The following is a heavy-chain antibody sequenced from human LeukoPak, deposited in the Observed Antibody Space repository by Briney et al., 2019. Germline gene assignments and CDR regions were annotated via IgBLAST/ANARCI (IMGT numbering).Heavy chain of an antibody. D-gene: IGHD6-13*01. CDR2: INPNSGGT. CDR1: GYTFTGYY. V-gene: IGHV1-2*02. Sequence: ASVKVSCKASGYTFTGYYMHWVRQAPGQGLEWMGWINPNSGGTNYAQKFQGRVTMTRDTSISTAYMELSRLRSDDTAVYYCARVRHNRGYSSSWYTDYWGQGTLVTVSS. CDR3: ARVRHNRGYSSSWYTDY. J-gene: IGHJ4*02.